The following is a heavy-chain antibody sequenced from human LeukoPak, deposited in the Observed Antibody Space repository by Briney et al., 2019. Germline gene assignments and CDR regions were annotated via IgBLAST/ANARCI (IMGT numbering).Heavy chain of an antibody. CDR1: GDSVSSNSVT. CDR3: ARRLTQYDCFDP. J-gene: IGHJ5*02. D-gene: IGHD2-2*01. V-gene: IGHV6-1*01. CDR2: TYYRSTWYN. Sequence: SQTLSLTCAISGDSVSSNSVTWNWIRQSPSRGLEWLGRTYYRSTWYNDYAVSVRGRITVNPDTSKNQFSLHLNSVTPEDTAVYYCARRLTQYDCFDPWGQGIPVTVSS.